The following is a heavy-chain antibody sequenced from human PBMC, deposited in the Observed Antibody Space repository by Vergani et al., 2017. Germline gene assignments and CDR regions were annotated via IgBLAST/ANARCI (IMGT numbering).Heavy chain of an antibody. CDR3: ARDRGYSKTSWWPHKTPYYDGMDV. Sequence: EVQLVESGGGLVQPGGSLRLSCAASGFTFSSYSMNWVRQAPGKELEWVSYISSISSTIYYADSVKGRFTISRDNAKNSLYLQMNSLRDEDTAVYYCARDRGYSKTSWWPHKTPYYDGMDVWGQGTMVTVS. CDR2: ISSISSTI. J-gene: IGHJ6*02. D-gene: IGHD4-11*01. CDR1: GFTFSSYS. V-gene: IGHV3-48*02.